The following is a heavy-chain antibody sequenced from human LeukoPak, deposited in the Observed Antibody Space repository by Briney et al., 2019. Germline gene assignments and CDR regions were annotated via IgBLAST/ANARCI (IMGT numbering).Heavy chain of an antibody. CDR3: ARGNYGPDD. Sequence: SETLSLTCAVYGGSFSGYYWSWIRQPPGKGLEWIGEINHSGSTNYNPSLKSRVTISVDTSKNQFSLRLSSVTAADTAVYYCARGNYGPDDWGQGTLVTVSS. CDR1: GGSFSGYY. V-gene: IGHV4-34*01. J-gene: IGHJ4*02. D-gene: IGHD3-10*01. CDR2: INHSGST.